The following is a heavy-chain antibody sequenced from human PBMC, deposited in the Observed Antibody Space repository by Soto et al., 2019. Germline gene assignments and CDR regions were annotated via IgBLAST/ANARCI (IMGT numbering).Heavy chain of an antibody. Sequence: DVNLLQSGGGSAQPGGSLRLSCATSGFTFSTYAMTWVRQVPGRGRQWVSTILPDETVFYTVSVKGRFTISRDNYRGIVYLQMNHLWIEDAAIYYCAKDRLPTSGQSFYFDSWGQGSLLTVSS. CDR2: ILPDETV. CDR3: AKDRLPTSGQSFYFDS. J-gene: IGHJ4*02. CDR1: GFTFSTYA. D-gene: IGHD3-10*01. V-gene: IGHV3-23*01.